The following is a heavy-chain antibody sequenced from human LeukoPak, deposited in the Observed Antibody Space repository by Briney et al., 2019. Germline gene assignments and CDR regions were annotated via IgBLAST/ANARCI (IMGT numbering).Heavy chain of an antibody. CDR1: GGSISSYY. CDR3: ARGEVDTAMVPYFDY. V-gene: IGHV4-59*12. J-gene: IGHJ4*02. CDR2: IYYSGST. Sequence: SETLSLTCTVSGGSISSYYWSWIRQPPGKGLEWIGYIYYSGSTNYNPSLKSRVTISVDTSKNQFSLKLSSVTAADTAVYYCARGEVDTAMVPYFDYWGQGTLVTVPS. D-gene: IGHD5-18*01.